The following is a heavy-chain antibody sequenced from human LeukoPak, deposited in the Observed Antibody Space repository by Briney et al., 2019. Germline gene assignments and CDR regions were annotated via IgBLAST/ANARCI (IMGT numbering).Heavy chain of an antibody. D-gene: IGHD3-22*01. CDR3: ARYYDSSGYTQGAFDI. V-gene: IGHV3-66*02. CDR1: GFSVSTNF. J-gene: IGHJ3*02. CDR2: FYQGGST. Sequence: GGSLRLSCVASGFSVSTNFMSWVRQAPGKGLEWVSSFYQGGSTYYGDSVKGRFTTSRDHSMNTVYLQMNSLRAEDTAVYYCARYYDSSGYTQGAFDIWGQGTMVTVS.